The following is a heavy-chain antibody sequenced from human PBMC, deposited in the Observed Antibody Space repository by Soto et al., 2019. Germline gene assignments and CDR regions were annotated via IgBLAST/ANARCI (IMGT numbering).Heavy chain of an antibody. CDR2: INPSGGST. V-gene: IGHV1-46*01. D-gene: IGHD2-15*01. Sequence: GASVKVSCKASGYTFTSYYMHWVRQAPGQGLEWMGIINPSGGSTSYAQKFQGRVTMTRDTSTSTVYMELSSLRSEDTAVYYCARDRLPYCSGGSCYAGVHWFDPWGQGTLVTVSS. CDR3: ARDRLPYCSGGSCYAGVHWFDP. J-gene: IGHJ5*02. CDR1: GYTFTSYY.